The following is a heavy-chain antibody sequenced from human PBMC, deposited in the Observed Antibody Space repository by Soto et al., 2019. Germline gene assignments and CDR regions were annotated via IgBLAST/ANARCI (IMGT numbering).Heavy chain of an antibody. D-gene: IGHD5-18*01. CDR1: GFTFSSYW. CDR3: ARGKGYSYVFGYYGMDV. V-gene: IGHV3-7*05. Sequence: GGSLRLSCAASGFTFSSYWMSWVRQAPGKGLEWVANIKQDGSEKYYVDSVKGRFTISRDNAKNSLYLQMNSLRAEDTAVYYCARGKGYSYVFGYYGMDVWGQGTTVTVSS. CDR2: IKQDGSEK. J-gene: IGHJ6*02.